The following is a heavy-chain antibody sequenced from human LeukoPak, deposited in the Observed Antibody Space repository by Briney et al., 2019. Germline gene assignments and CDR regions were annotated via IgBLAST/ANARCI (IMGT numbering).Heavy chain of an antibody. J-gene: IGHJ4*02. Sequence: SETLSLTCTVSGGSISSSSYYWGWIRQPPGKGLEWIGSIYYSGSTYYNPSLKSRVTISVDTSKNQFSLKLSSVTAADTAVYYCAIQPPYCSSTSCYDYWGQGTLVTVSS. CDR3: AIQPPYCSSTSCYDY. D-gene: IGHD2-2*01. V-gene: IGHV4-39*01. CDR1: GGSISSSSYY. CDR2: IYYSGST.